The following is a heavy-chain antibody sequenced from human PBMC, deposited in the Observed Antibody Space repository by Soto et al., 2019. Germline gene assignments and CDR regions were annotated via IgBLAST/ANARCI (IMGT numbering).Heavy chain of an antibody. CDR3: ARDSSAWPNYFDS. CDR1: GFSFSAYD. J-gene: IGHJ4*02. CDR2: FSGRSGDT. D-gene: IGHD6-19*01. V-gene: IGHV3-23*01. Sequence: GGSLRLSCAATGFSFSAYDMNWVRQAPGKGLEWVSSFSGRSGDTYYAASVKGRFTISGDSSKNTVILQMNNLRADDTALYYCARDSSAWPNYFDSWGQGIQVTVSS.